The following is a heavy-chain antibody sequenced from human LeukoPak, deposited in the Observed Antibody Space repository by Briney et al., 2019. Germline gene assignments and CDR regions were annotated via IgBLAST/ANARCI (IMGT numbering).Heavy chain of an antibody. V-gene: IGHV4-61*02. Sequence: SETLSLTCTVSGGSISSGSYYWSWSRQPAGKGLEWVGRIYTSGSTNYNPSLKSRVTISVDTSKNQFSLKLSSVTAADTAVYYCARDGTRRYMDVWRKGTTVTVSS. CDR3: ARDGTRRYMDV. CDR2: IYTSGST. J-gene: IGHJ6*03. CDR1: GGSISSGSYY. D-gene: IGHD1-14*01.